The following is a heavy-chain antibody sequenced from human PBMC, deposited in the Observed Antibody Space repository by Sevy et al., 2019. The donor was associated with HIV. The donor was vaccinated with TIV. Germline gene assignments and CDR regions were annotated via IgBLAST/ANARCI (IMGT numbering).Heavy chain of an antibody. CDR3: AKRDGSSWYSFDY. D-gene: IGHD6-13*01. CDR1: GFTFSSYS. J-gene: IGHJ4*02. Sequence: GGSLRLSCAASGFTFSSYSMSWVRQAPGKGLEWVSAISGSGGSTYYADSVKGRFTISRDNSKNTLYLQMNSLRAEDTAVYYCAKRDGSSWYSFDYWGQGTLVTVSS. V-gene: IGHV3-23*01. CDR2: ISGSGGST.